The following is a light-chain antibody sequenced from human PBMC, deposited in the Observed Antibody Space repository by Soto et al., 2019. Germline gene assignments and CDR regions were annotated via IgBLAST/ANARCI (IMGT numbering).Light chain of an antibody. CDR3: LQVYSFPRT. CDR2: TAS. CDR1: QGIRND. V-gene: IGKV1-17*01. J-gene: IGKJ1*01. Sequence: DIQMTQSPSSLSASVGDRVTITCRASQGIRNDLGWCQQKPGKPPKLLIYTASTLPSGVPSRFSGSRPGTNFTLTINSLQPEDFATYYCLQVYSFPRTFGQGTKVDIK.